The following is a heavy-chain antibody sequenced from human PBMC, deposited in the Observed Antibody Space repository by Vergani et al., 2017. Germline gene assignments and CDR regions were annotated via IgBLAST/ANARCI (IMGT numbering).Heavy chain of an antibody. J-gene: IGHJ3*02. CDR3: ACECENYGFGTPRGAFDI. Sequence: QVQLVQSGAEVKKPGSSVKVSCKASGCTFSSYAISWVRQAPGQGLEWMGGIIPIFGTANYAQKFQGRVTITADESTSTAYMELSSLRSEDTAVYYCACECENYGFGTPRGAFDIWGQGTMVTVSS. V-gene: IGHV1-69*12. CDR2: IIPIFGTA. D-gene: IGHD3-10*01. CDR1: GCTFSSYA.